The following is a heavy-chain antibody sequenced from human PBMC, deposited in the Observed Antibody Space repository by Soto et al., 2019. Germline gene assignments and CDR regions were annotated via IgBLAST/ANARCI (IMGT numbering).Heavy chain of an antibody. CDR1: GYTFTNYW. Sequence: EVQLVQSGAEVKKPWESLKISCKGSGYTFTNYWIGWVRQMPGKGLEWMGIIYPGDSDTKYNPSFQGQVTISADKSITTTYLQWSSLKASDTAIYYCAASIFYYGMDVWGQGTTVTVSS. V-gene: IGHV5-51*01. CDR2: IYPGDSDT. CDR3: AASIFYYGMDV. J-gene: IGHJ6*02.